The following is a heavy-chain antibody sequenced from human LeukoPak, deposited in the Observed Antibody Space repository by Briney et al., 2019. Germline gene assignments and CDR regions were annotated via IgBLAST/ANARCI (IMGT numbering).Heavy chain of an antibody. D-gene: IGHD3-10*01. V-gene: IGHV3-33*01. CDR3: AIERYYYGSGSFDY. CDR2: IWYDGSNK. J-gene: IGHJ4*02. CDR1: GFTFSSYG. Sequence: PGGSLRLSCAASGFTFSSYGMHWVRQAPGKGLEWVAVIWYDGSNKYYADSVKGRFTISGDNSKNTLYLQMNSLRAEDTAVYYCAIERYYYGSGSFDYWGQGTLVTVSS.